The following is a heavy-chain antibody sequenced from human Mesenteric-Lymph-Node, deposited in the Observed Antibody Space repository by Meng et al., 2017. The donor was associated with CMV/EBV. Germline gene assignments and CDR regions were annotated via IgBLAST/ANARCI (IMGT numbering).Heavy chain of an antibody. Sequence: GESLKISCAASGFTFSSYAMHWVRQAPGKGLEWVAVISYDGSNKYYADSVKGRFTISRDNSKNTLYLQMNSLRAEDTAVYYCARREGNWFDPWGQGTLVTVSS. V-gene: IGHV3-30*04. CDR3: ARREGNWFDP. J-gene: IGHJ5*02. CDR1: GFTFSSYA. CDR2: ISYDGSNK.